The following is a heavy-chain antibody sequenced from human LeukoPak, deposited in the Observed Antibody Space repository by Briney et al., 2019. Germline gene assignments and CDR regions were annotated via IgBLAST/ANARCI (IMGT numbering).Heavy chain of an antibody. Sequence: SETLSLTCTVSGGSISSYYWSWLRQPPGKGLEGIGYIYYSGSTNYDPSLKSRVTISVDTSKNQFSLKLSSVTAADTAVYYCARGPTYYDFWSGYYTDYYYYYGMDVWGQGTTVTVSS. D-gene: IGHD3-3*01. CDR2: IYYSGST. V-gene: IGHV4-59*01. CDR3: ARGPTYYDFWSGYYTDYYYYYGMDV. CDR1: GGSISSYY. J-gene: IGHJ6*02.